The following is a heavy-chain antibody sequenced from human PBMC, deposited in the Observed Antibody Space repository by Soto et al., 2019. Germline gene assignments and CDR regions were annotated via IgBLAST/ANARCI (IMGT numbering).Heavy chain of an antibody. CDR1: GFTFSSYW. V-gene: IGHV3-7*03. J-gene: IGHJ4*02. CDR2: INQDESEK. Sequence: GWSLRLSCAASGFTFSSYWMSWVRQAPGKGLELVANINQDESEKYYVDSVKGRFTISRDNAKNSVYLQIHSPRAEDTAVYFCARVWQIASHFDYWGQGTLVTVSS. CDR3: ARVWQIASHFDY. D-gene: IGHD2-21*01.